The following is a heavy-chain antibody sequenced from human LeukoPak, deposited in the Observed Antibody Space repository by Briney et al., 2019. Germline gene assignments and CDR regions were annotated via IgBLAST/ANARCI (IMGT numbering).Heavy chain of an antibody. Sequence: SETLSLTCTVSGGSISSYYWSWIRQAPWKGLEWIGNIFYNGSTNYNPSLKSRVTILVDTPKNQFSLKLSSVTAADTAVYYCAGRFRGVLNFWGQGTLVTVSS. CDR1: GGSISSYY. CDR2: IFYNGST. CDR3: AGRFRGVLNF. V-gene: IGHV4-59*01. D-gene: IGHD3-10*01. J-gene: IGHJ4*02.